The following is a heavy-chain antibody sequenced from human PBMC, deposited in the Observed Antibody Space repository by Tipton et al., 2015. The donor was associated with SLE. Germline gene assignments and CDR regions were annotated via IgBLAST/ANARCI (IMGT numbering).Heavy chain of an antibody. D-gene: IGHD4/OR15-4a*01. Sequence: TLSLTCAVYGGSFSGYYWSWIRQPPGKGLEWIGEINHSGSTNYNPSLRSRVTISVDTSKNQFSLKLSSATAADTAVYYCASYGEVWYFDLWGRGTLVTVSS. CDR3: ASYGEVWYFDL. J-gene: IGHJ2*01. CDR2: INHSGST. V-gene: IGHV4-34*01. CDR1: GGSFSGYY.